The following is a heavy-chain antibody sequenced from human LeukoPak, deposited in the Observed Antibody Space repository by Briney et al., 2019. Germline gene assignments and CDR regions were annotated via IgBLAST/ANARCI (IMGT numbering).Heavy chain of an antibody. V-gene: IGHV3-74*01. D-gene: IGHD2-15*01. CDR2: INTDGRTT. CDR3: VRSHFFGSGGHYLDH. Sequence: GGSLRLSCAASGFTFSTYWMHWVRQAPGKGLVWVSHINTDGRTTAYTDSVKGRFTISRDNARNTLYLQMNGLRAEDTAVYHCVRSHFFGSGGHYLDHWGQGTLVTASS. CDR1: GFTFSTYW. J-gene: IGHJ4*02.